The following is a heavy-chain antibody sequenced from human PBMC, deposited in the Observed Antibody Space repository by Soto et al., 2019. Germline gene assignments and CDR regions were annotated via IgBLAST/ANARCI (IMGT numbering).Heavy chain of an antibody. CDR1: GFTVSSNY. D-gene: IGHD6-13*01. Sequence: GGSLRLSCAASGFTVSSNYMIWVRQAPGKGLEWVSVISSGGSTYYADSVKGRFTISRDNSKNTLYLQMNSLRAEDTAVYYCAREGLLYSSSWYIDYWGQGTLVTVSS. J-gene: IGHJ4*02. CDR2: ISSGGST. V-gene: IGHV3-66*01. CDR3: AREGLLYSSSWYIDY.